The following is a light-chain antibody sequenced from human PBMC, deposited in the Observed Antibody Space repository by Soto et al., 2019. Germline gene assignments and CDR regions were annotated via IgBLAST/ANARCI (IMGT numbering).Light chain of an antibody. CDR1: QSFSRTY. J-gene: IGKJ2*01. CDR3: HHYGSSPPYT. CDR2: GAS. Sequence: EIVLTQSPGTLSLSPGEGATLSCRASQSFSRTYLAWYQQKPGQAPRLLIYGASNRATGIPDRFSGSGSGTDVALTISRLEPEDFAVYYCHHYGSSPPYTFGQGTKLEIK. V-gene: IGKV3-20*01.